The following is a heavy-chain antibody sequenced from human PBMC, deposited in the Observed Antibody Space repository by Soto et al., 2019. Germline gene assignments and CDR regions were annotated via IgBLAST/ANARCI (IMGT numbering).Heavy chain of an antibody. J-gene: IGHJ5*02. CDR3: ASGGTTGTTATNWFDP. CDR1: GFTFSGYS. Sequence: GGSLRLSCAASGFTFSGYSMNWVRQAPGKGLEWVSSISSSSDYIYYADSVKGRFTISRDNTQNSLYLQMNSLRAEDTAVYYCASGGTTGTTATNWFDPWGQGXLVTVYS. CDR2: ISSSSDYI. D-gene: IGHD1-1*01. V-gene: IGHV3-21*01.